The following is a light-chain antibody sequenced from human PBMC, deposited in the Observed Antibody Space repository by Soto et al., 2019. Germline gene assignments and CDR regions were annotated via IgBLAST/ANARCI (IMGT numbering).Light chain of an antibody. Sequence: QSALSQPASVSGSPGQSITIPCTGSSSDVGSNNLVSWYQQHPGKAPKVMIYEATKRPSGVSNRFSGPKSGNTASLTISGLQAEDEADYYCCSYANIYLGVFGVWTKLTLL. CDR2: EAT. V-gene: IGLV2-23*01. CDR3: CSYANIYLGV. J-gene: IGLJ3*02. CDR1: SSDVGSNNL.